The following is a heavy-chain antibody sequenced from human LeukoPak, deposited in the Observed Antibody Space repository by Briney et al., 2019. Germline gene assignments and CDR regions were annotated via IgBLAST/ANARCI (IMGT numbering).Heavy chain of an antibody. D-gene: IGHD2-15*01. CDR2: INAGNGNT. Sequence: GASVKVSCKASGYTFTSYAMHWVRQAPGQRLEWMGWINAGNGNTKYSQKFQGRVTITRDTSASTAYMGLSSLRSEDTAVYYCARASMDGVVRFDYWGQGTLVTVSS. J-gene: IGHJ4*02. CDR1: GYTFTSYA. V-gene: IGHV1-3*01. CDR3: ARASMDGVVRFDY.